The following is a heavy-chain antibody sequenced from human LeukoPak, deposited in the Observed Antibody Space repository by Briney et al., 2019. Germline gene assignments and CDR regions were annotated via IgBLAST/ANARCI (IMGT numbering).Heavy chain of an antibody. Sequence: SETLSLTCTVSGGSISIYYWSWIRQPPGKGLEWIGYIYYSGSTNYNPSLKSRVTISVDTSKNQFSLKLSSVTAADTAVYYCARIRGSYFDIWGQGTMVTVSS. CDR1: GGSISIYY. D-gene: IGHD1-26*01. J-gene: IGHJ3*02. V-gene: IGHV4-59*01. CDR2: IYYSGST. CDR3: ARIRGSYFDI.